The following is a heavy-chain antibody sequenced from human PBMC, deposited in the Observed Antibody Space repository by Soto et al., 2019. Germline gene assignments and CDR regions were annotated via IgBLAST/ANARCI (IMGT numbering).Heavy chain of an antibody. CDR3: ARQISRKYDYIWGSYRYTDYFDY. CDR1: GGSISSYY. V-gene: IGHV4-59*08. CDR2: IYYSGST. D-gene: IGHD3-16*02. Sequence: TLSLTCTVSGGSISSYYWSWIRQPPGKGLEWIGYIYYSGSTNYNPPLKSRVTISVDTSKNQFSLKLSSVTAADTAVYYCARQISRKYDYIWGSYRYTDYFDYWGQGTLVTVSS. J-gene: IGHJ4*02.